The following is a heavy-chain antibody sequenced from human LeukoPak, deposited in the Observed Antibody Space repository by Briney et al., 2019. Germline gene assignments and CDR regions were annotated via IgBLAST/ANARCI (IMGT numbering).Heavy chain of an antibody. J-gene: IGHJ4*02. Sequence: GGSLRLSCAASGFTFSDYDMIWVRQAPGKGLEWVAVISYDGSNKYYADSVKGRFTISRDNSKNTLYLQMNSLRAEDTAVYYCAKRISSSWFTIDYWGQGTLVTVSS. V-gene: IGHV3-30*18. CDR3: AKRISSSWFTIDY. CDR2: ISYDGSNK. D-gene: IGHD6-13*01. CDR1: GFTFSDYD.